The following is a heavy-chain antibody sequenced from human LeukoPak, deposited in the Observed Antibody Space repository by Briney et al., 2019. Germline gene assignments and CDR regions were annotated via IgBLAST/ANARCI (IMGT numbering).Heavy chain of an antibody. J-gene: IGHJ3*02. V-gene: IGHV1-69*04. CDR3: ARGKITMIVVVSSDAFDI. Sequence: SVKVSCKASGGTFSSYAISWVRQAPGQGLEWMGRIIPILGIANYAQKLQGRVTITADKSTSTAYMELSSLRSEDTAVYYCARGKITMIVVVSSDAFDIWGQGTMVTVSS. D-gene: IGHD3-22*01. CDR1: GGTFSSYA. CDR2: IIPILGIA.